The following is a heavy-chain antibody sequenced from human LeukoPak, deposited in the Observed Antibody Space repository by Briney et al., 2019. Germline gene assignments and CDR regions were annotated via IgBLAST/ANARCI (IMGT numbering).Heavy chain of an antibody. J-gene: IGHJ4*02. CDR3: AKTDILSSGWLNYFDY. CDR1: GGSISSSSYY. V-gene: IGHV4-39*01. CDR2: IYYSGST. Sequence: SETLSLTCTVSGGSISSSSYYWGWIRQPPGKGLEWMGSIYYSGSTYYNPALKSRVTISVDTSKNQFSLKLSAVTAADSAVYYCAKTDILSSGWLNYFDYWGQGTLVTVSS. D-gene: IGHD6-19*01.